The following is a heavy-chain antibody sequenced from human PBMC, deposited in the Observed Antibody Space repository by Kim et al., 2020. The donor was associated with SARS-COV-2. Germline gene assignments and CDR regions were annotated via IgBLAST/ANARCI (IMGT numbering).Heavy chain of an antibody. J-gene: IGHJ5*02. Sequence: GGSLRLSCAASGFTFSSYAMHWVRQAPGKGLEWVAVIWYDGSNKYYADSVKGRFTISRDNSKNTLYLQMNSLRAEDTAVYYCAKDIYGAYTNWFDTWGQGPRVTFSS. CDR1: GFTFSSYA. V-gene: IGHV3-33*06. CDR3: AKDIYGAYTNWFDT. D-gene: IGHD4-17*01. CDR2: IWYDGSNK.